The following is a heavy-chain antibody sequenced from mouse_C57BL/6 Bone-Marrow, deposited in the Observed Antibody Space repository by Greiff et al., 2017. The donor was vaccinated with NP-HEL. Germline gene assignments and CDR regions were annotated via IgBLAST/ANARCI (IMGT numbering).Heavy chain of an antibody. D-gene: IGHD3-2*02. CDR2: IHPSSGRT. Sequence: QVQLQQPGAELVKQGASVKLSCKALGYRGARDGGQLLGGVPGQGLEWIGMIHPSSGRTNYNEKFKSKATLTVDKSSSTAYMQLSSLTSEDSAVYYCARCSSGIYFDYWGQGTTLTVSS. V-gene: IGHV1-64*01. CDR1: GYRGARDG. CDR3: ARCSSGIYFDY. J-gene: IGHJ2*01.